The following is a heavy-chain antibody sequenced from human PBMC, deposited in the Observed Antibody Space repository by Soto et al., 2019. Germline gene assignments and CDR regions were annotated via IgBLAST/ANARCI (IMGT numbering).Heavy chain of an antibody. V-gene: IGHV1-69*04. CDR1: GGTFSSYT. J-gene: IGHJ6*03. CDR3: ARDQYCSGGSCYSGYYYYYMDV. CDR2: IIPILGIA. D-gene: IGHD2-15*01. Sequence: SVKVSCKASGGTFSSYTISWVRQAPGQGLEWMGRIIPILGIANYAQKFQGRVTITADKSTSTAYMELSSLRSEDTAVYYCARDQYCSGGSCYSGYYYYYMDVWGKGTTVTVSS.